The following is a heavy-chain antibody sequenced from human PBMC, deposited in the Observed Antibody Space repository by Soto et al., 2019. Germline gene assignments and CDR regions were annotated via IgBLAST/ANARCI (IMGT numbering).Heavy chain of an antibody. Sequence: PSENLSLTCTVQGGSIRSGGYYWSCIRKHPEKSLEWTGYIYYSGSTYYNRSLKSRVTISVETSKNQFSLKLSSVTAADTAVYYCARSFDVAAGDLYAYWAQGTLDLVSS. J-gene: IGHJ4*02. V-gene: IGHV4-31*03. CDR1: GGSIRSGGYY. CDR2: IYYSGST. D-gene: IGHD6-13*01. CDR3: ARSFDVAAGDLYAY.